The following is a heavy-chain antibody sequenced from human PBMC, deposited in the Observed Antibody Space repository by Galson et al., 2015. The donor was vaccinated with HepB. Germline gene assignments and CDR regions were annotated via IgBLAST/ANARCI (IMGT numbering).Heavy chain of an antibody. D-gene: IGHD1-7*01. CDR3: ATDLGITGTTDY. Sequence: SVKVSCKVSGYTLTELSMHWVRQAPGKGLEWMGGFDPEDGETIYAQKFQGRVTMTEDTSTDTAYMELSSLRSEDTAVYYCATDLGITGTTDYWGQGTLVTVSS. CDR2: FDPEDGET. CDR1: GYTLTELS. V-gene: IGHV1-24*01. J-gene: IGHJ4*02.